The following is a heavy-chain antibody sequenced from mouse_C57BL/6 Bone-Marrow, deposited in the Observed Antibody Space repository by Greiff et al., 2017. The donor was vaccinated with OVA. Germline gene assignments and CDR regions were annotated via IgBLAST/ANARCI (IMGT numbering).Heavy chain of an antibody. CDR3: ARPITTVVAVDYAMDY. J-gene: IGHJ4*01. V-gene: IGHV1-81*01. Sequence: QVHVKQSGAELARPGASVKLSCKASGYTFTSYGISWVKQRTGQGLEWIGEIYPRSGNTYYNEKFKGKATLTADKSSSTAYMELRSLTSEDSAVYFCARPITTVVAVDYAMDYWGQGTSVTVSS. CDR1: GYTFTSYG. D-gene: IGHD1-1*01. CDR2: IYPRSGNT.